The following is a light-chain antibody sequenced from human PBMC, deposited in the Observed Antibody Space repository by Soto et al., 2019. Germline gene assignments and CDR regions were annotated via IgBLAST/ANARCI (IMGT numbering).Light chain of an antibody. CDR3: CSYAGTTFVV. Sequence: QSVLTQPASVSGFPGQSITISCAGTNNNVGISNLVSWYQQHPGKAPKLMIYEGSKRPSGVSNRFSGSKSGNTASLTISGLQAEHEADYFCCSYAGTTFVVFGGGTKLTVL. V-gene: IGLV2-23*01. J-gene: IGLJ2*01. CDR1: NNNVGISNL. CDR2: EGS.